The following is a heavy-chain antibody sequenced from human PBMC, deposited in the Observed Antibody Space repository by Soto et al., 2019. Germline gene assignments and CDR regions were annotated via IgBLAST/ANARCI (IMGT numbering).Heavy chain of an antibody. D-gene: IGHD2-15*01. J-gene: IGHJ5*01. CDR2: IYYSGST. CDR1: GGSISSYY. V-gene: IGHV4-59*01. Sequence: SETLSLTCTVSGGSISSYYWSWIRAPPGKGLEWIGYIYYSGSTNYNPSLKSRVTISVDTSQNQFSLKLSSVTAADTAVYYCARLSPLYCSGGSCYFFYYFDRWGQGTLVTVSS. CDR3: ARLSPLYCSGGSCYFFYYFDR.